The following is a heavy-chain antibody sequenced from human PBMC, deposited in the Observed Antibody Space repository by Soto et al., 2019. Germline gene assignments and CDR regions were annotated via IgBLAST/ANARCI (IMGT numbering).Heavy chain of an antibody. CDR3: ARASIFGVVLNAFDI. CDR2: ISYSGST. CDR1: GGSFSGGGYY. J-gene: IGHJ3*02. D-gene: IGHD3-3*01. V-gene: IGHV4-31*03. Sequence: SETLSLTCTVSGGSFSGGGYYWRWIRQHPGKGLEWVGYISYSGSTKYKPSLQSRITISVETSKNQFSLRLTSVTAADTAIYFCARASIFGVVLNAFDIWGQGTLVTVSS.